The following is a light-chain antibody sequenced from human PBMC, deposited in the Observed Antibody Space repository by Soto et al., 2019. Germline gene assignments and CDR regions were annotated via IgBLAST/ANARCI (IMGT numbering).Light chain of an antibody. CDR1: QSVSSSY. CDR2: GAS. J-gene: IGKJ5*01. V-gene: IGKV3-20*01. CDR3: QQYGSSIT. Sequence: EIVLTQSPGTLSLSPGERATLSCRASQSVSSSYLAWYQQKPGQAPRLLIYGASSRATGIPDRFSCSGSGTDFTLTINRLEPEEFAVYYCQQYGSSITFGPGTRREIK.